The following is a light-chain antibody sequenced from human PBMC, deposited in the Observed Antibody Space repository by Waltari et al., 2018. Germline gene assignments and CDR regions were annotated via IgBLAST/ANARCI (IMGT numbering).Light chain of an antibody. CDR3: QQRSNWPPFT. Sequence: EIVLTQSPATLSLSPGERATLSCRASQSVSSYLAWYQQKPGQSPRLSIYEASNRATGIPARFSGSGSGTDFTLTISSLEPEDFAVYYCQQRSNWPPFTFGQGTRLEIK. J-gene: IGKJ5*01. CDR1: QSVSSY. V-gene: IGKV3-11*01. CDR2: EAS.